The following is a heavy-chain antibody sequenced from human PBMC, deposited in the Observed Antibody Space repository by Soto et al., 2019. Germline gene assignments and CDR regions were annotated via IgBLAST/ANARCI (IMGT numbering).Heavy chain of an antibody. Sequence: QVQLVQSGAEVQKPGASVKVSCKASGYTFTSYDINWVRQATGQGLEWMGWMNPNSGNTGYAQKFQGRVTMTRNNSISTAYMELSSLRSEDTAVYYCARGFIAAHPFDYWGQGTLVTVSS. CDR2: MNPNSGNT. CDR1: GYTFTSYD. CDR3: ARGFIAAHPFDY. V-gene: IGHV1-8*01. J-gene: IGHJ4*02. D-gene: IGHD6-6*01.